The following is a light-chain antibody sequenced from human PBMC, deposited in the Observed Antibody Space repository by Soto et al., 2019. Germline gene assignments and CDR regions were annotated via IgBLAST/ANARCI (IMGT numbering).Light chain of an antibody. CDR1: SSVVGGYNY. J-gene: IGLJ1*01. CDR2: DVS. CDR3: SSSTSRSTYV. Sequence: QSALTQPASVSGSPGQSITISCTGTSSVVGGYNYVSWYQQHPGKAPKLMIYDVSNRPSGVSNRFSGSKSGNTAPLTISGLQAEDEADYYCSSSTSRSTYVFGSGTKVTVL. V-gene: IGLV2-14*03.